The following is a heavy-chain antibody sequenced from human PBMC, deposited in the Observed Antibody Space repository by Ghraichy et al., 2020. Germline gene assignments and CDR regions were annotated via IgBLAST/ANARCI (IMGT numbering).Heavy chain of an antibody. J-gene: IGHJ4*02. Sequence: ETLSLTCTVSGGSISSYYWSWIRQPPGKGLEWIGYIYYSGSTNYNPSLKSRVTISVDTSKNQFSLKLSSVTAADTAVYYCARAPGHYDFWSGELAMYFDYWGQGTLVTVSS. CDR1: GGSISSYY. CDR3: ARAPGHYDFWSGELAMYFDY. CDR2: IYYSGST. D-gene: IGHD3-3*01. V-gene: IGHV4-59*01.